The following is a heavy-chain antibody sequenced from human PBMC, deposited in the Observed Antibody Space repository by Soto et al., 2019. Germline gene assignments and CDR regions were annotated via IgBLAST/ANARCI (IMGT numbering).Heavy chain of an antibody. V-gene: IGHV4-59*12. Sequence: SETRSLTCTVSGGSISSYYWSWIRQPPGKGLEWIGYIYYSGSTNYNPSLKSRVTISVDKSKNQFSLKLSSVTAADTAVYYCTANWMGWFDPWGKGTLVTVSS. CDR3: TANWMGWFDP. J-gene: IGHJ5*02. CDR1: GGSISSYY. CDR2: IYYSGST. D-gene: IGHD2-2*03.